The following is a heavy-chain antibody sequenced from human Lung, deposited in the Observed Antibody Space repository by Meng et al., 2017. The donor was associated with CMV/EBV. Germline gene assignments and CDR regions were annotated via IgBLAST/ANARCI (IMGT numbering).Heavy chain of an antibody. CDR1: GFFFSGYW. D-gene: IGHD3-16*01. J-gene: IGHJ4*02. CDR3: AKDGGARGHKAY. Sequence: ESXKISXAASGFFFSGYWMHWFRQVPGEGLLWVSRINHDGGNTVYADSVKGRFTISRDNAKKSLYLEMSNLRVEDTAVYYCAKDGGARGHKAYWGQGTLVTVSS. CDR2: INHDGGNT. V-gene: IGHV3-74*01.